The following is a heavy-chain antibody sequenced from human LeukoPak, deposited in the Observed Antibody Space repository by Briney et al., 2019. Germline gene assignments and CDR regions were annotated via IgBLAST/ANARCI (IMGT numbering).Heavy chain of an antibody. Sequence: SETLSLTCAVYGGSFSGYYWSWIRQPPGKGLEWIGEINHSGSTNYNPSLKSRVTISVDTSKNQFSLKLSSVTAADTAVYYCARGRGYCSGGSCHGGRNWSDPWGQGTLVTVSS. J-gene: IGHJ5*02. CDR1: GGSFSGYY. D-gene: IGHD2-15*01. CDR2: INHSGST. V-gene: IGHV4-34*01. CDR3: ARGRGYCSGGSCHGGRNWSDP.